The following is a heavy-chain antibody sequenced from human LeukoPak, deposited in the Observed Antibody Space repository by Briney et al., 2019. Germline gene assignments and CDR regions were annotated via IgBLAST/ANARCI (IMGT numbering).Heavy chain of an antibody. CDR1: GFTFTTYW. V-gene: IGHV3-74*01. CDR3: ARDLYSGSVDY. J-gene: IGHJ4*01. D-gene: IGHD6-6*01. Sequence: GGSLRLSCAASGFTFTTYWMHWVRQSPGKGLVWVSHISTDGSSTDYADSVKGRFTISRDNAKNTVYLQMNSLRAEDTAVYYCARDLYSGSVDYWGQEPWSPSPQ. CDR2: ISTDGSST.